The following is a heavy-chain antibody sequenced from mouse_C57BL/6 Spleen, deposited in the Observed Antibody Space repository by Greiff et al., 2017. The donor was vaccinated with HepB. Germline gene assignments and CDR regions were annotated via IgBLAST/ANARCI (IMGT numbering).Heavy chain of an antibody. D-gene: IGHD1-1*01. V-gene: IGHV1-59*01. Sequence: QVQLKQPGAELVRPGTSVKLSCKASGYTFTSYWMHWVKQRPGQGLEWIGVIDPSDSYTNYNQKFKGKATLTVDTSSSTAYMQLSSLTSEDSAVYYCARAADYGSSCSLDYWGQGTTLTVSS. J-gene: IGHJ2*01. CDR3: ARAADYGSSCSLDY. CDR1: GYTFTSYW. CDR2: IDPSDSYT.